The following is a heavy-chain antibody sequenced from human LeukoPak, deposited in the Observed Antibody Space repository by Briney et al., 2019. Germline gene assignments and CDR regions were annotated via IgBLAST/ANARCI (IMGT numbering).Heavy chain of an antibody. CDR3: ARETRESRYFDL. CDR1: GGSISSYF. V-gene: IGHV4-4*07. J-gene: IGHJ2*01. CDR2: IHTSGST. Sequence: SETLSLTCTVSGGSISSYFWSWIRQPAGKGLEWIGRIHTSGSTNYNSSLKTRVAMSLDTSKNQSSLNLTSMTAADTAVYYCARETRESRYFDLWGRGTPVTVSS. D-gene: IGHD4-23*01.